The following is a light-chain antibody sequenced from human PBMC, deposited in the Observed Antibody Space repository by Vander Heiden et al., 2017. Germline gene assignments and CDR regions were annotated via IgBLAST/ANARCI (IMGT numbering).Light chain of an antibody. J-gene: IGKJ4*01. CDR3: QQLKSYPIT. CDR1: QGISNY. CDR2: AAS. V-gene: IGKV1-9*01. Sequence: DIQLPQPPSFLSASVGARVTITCRASQGISNYLAWFQQAPGKAPKLLIYAASTLQSGVPSRFSGSGSGTEFSLTITNLQPEDFATYYCQQLKSYPITFGGGTKVEIK.